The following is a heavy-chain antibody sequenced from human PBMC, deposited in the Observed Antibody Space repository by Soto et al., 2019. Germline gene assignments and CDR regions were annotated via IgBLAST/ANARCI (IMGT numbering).Heavy chain of an antibody. J-gene: IGHJ6*02. V-gene: IGHV1-69*13. D-gene: IGHD3-3*01. CDR1: GGTFSSYA. Sequence: GASVKVSCKASGGTFSSYAISWVRQAPGQGLEWMGGIIPIFGTANYAQKFQGRVTITADESTSTAYMELSSLRSEDTAVYYCARTYRSIFGVVFGMDVWGQGTTVTVS. CDR2: IIPIFGTA. CDR3: ARTYRSIFGVVFGMDV.